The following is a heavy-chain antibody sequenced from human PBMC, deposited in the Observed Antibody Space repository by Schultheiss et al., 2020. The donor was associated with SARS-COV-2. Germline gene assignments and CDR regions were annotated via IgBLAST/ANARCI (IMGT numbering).Heavy chain of an antibody. CDR2: IYSGGST. CDR3: AIHRYSSGWFDY. Sequence: GGSLRLSCAASGFTFSNAWMSWVRQAPGKGLEWVSVIYSGGSTYYADSVKGRFTISRDNSKNTLYLQMNSLRAEDTAVYYCAIHRYSSGWFDYWGQGTLVTVS. CDR1: GFTFSNAW. J-gene: IGHJ4*02. V-gene: IGHV3-53*01. D-gene: IGHD6-19*01.